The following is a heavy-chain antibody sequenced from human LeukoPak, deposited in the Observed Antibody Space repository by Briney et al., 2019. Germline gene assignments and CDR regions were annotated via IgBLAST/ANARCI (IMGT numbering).Heavy chain of an antibody. CDR3: ARVFDSGSQAYFYYMDV. Sequence: WETLSLTCNVSGGSIRGYYWSWIRQPPGKGLEWIGYIYSSGSTNYNPSLKSRVTMSVDTSKNQFSLKVSSVTAADTAVYYCARVFDSGSQAYFYYMDVWGKGTTVTISS. V-gene: IGHV4-59*01. CDR2: IYSSGST. J-gene: IGHJ6*03. D-gene: IGHD3-10*01. CDR1: GGSIRGYY.